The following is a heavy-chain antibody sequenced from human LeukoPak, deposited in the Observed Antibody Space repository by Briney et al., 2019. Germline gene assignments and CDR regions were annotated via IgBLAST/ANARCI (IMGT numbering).Heavy chain of an antibody. CDR1: GYTFTGYY. Sequence: ASVKVSCKASGYTFTGYYMHWVRQAPGQGLEWMGWINPNSGGTNYAQKFQGRVTITADKSTSTAYMELSSLRSEDTAVYYCARGDYDILTGYYPDYYYGMDVWGQGTTVTVSS. D-gene: IGHD3-9*01. J-gene: IGHJ6*02. CDR3: ARGDYDILTGYYPDYYYGMDV. V-gene: IGHV1-2*02. CDR2: INPNSGGT.